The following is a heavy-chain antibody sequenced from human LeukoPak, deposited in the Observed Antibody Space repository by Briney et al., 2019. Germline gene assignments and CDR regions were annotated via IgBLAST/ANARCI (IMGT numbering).Heavy chain of an antibody. V-gene: IGHV1-69*04. CDR2: IIPILGIA. CDR3: ARAPRGSYYTP. J-gene: IGHJ5*02. Sequence: GASVKVSCKASGGTFSSYAISWVRQAPGQGLEWMGRIIPILGIANYAQKFQGRVTITADKSTSTAYMELSSLRSGDTAVYYCARAPRGSYYTPWGQGTLVTVSS. CDR1: GGTFSSYA. D-gene: IGHD1-26*01.